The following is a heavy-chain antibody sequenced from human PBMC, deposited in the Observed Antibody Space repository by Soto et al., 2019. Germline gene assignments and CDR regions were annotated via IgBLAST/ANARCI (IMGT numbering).Heavy chain of an antibody. CDR2: ISHDGSDE. J-gene: IGHJ6*02. D-gene: IGHD2-21*02. Sequence: QEQLVESGGGVVQPGRSLRLSCQASEFTFSSYGMHWVRHTPGRGLEWLALISHDGSDEYYADSVKGRFTISRDNSKNTLYLQMNSLSPEDTAVYYCARCMGDSSLTLYYYHYGMDFGGPGTTVTVSS. CDR1: EFTFSSYG. V-gene: IGHV3-30*03. CDR3: ARCMGDSSLTLYYYHYGMDF.